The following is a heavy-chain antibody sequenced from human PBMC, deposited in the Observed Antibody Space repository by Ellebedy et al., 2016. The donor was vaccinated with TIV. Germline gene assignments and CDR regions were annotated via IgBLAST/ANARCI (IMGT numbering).Heavy chain of an antibody. Sequence: GESLKISCAASGFAFSTYWMAWVRQAPGKGLELVANIKKDGSERNYVDSVKGRFTIYRDNAKNSLYLQMNSLRAEDTAVYYCAALDYGMDVWGQGTTVTVSS. CDR3: AALDYGMDV. CDR2: IKKDGSER. CDR1: GFAFSTYW. J-gene: IGHJ6*02. V-gene: IGHV3-7*03.